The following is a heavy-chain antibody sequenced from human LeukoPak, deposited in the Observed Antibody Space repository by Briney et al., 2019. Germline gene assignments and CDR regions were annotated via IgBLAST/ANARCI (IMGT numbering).Heavy chain of an antibody. CDR1: GFAFSSYA. J-gene: IGHJ4*02. V-gene: IGHV3-23*01. CDR3: AKGSRSRLQFLYFDY. D-gene: IGHD5-24*01. CDR2: ISGSGGST. Sequence: PGGSLRLSCAASGFAFSSYAMSWVRQAPGKGLEWVSAISGSGGSTYYADSVKGRFTISRDNSKNTLYLQMNSLRAEDTAVYYCAKGSRSRLQFLYFDYWGQGTLVTVSS.